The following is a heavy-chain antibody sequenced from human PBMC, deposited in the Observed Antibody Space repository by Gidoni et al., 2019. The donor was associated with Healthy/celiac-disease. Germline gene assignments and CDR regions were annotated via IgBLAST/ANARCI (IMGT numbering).Heavy chain of an antibody. CDR1: GGSISSGGYY. CDR3: ARAGTTVVTASGVLGAFDI. D-gene: IGHD2-15*01. CDR2: IYYSGST. J-gene: IGHJ3*02. V-gene: IGHV4-31*03. Sequence: LSLTCTVSGGSISSGGYYWSWIRQHPGKGLEWIVYIYYSGSTYYNPSLKSRVTISVDTSKNQFSLKLSSVTAADTAVYYCARAGTTVVTASGVLGAFDIWGQGTMVTVSS.